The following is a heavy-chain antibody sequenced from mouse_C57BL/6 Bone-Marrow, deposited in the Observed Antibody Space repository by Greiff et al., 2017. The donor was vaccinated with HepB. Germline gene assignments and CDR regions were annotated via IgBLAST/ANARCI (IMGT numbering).Heavy chain of an antibody. J-gene: IGHJ1*03. CDR1: GYTFTSYW. V-gene: IGHV1-50*01. CDR3: AREGGDYDEGDWDLDV. Sequence: QVQLQQPGAELVKPGASVKLSCKASGYTFTSYWMQWVKQRPGQGLEWIGEIDPSDGYTNYNQKFKGKATLTVDTSSSTAYMQLSSLTSEDSAVYYGAREGGDYDEGDWDLDVWGTGTTVTVSA. CDR2: IDPSDGYT. D-gene: IGHD2-4*01.